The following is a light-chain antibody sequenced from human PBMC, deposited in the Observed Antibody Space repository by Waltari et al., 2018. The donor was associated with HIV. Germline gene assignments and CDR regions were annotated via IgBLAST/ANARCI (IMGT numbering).Light chain of an antibody. CDR1: TSDICRY. V-gene: IGLV2-14*03. CDR2: DVS. Sequence: QSALTQPPSVSGSPGQSVTISCTGTTSDICRYVSWYQPHPGQAPGLMIFDVSQLPSGISARFSGSKSGTTASLTISGLQTDDEADYFCSSYTGTIKLFGGGTKLTVL. J-gene: IGLJ3*02. CDR3: SSYTGTIKL.